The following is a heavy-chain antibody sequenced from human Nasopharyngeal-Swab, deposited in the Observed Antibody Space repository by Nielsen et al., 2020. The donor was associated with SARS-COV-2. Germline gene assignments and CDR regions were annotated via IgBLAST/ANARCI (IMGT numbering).Heavy chain of an antibody. CDR3: ARDLSGYDYGDFDY. V-gene: IGHV3-11*04. J-gene: IGHJ4*02. Sequence: LSLTCAVYGGSFSGYYWSWIRQPPGKGLEWVSYISSSSSTIYYADSVKGRFTISRDNAKNSLYLQMNSLRDEDTAVYYCARDLSGYDYGDFDYWGQGTLVTVSS. CDR2: ISSSSSTI. CDR1: GGSFSGYY. D-gene: IGHD5-12*01.